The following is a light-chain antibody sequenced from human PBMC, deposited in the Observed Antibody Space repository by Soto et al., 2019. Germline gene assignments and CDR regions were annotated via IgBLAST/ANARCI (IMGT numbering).Light chain of an antibody. V-gene: IGLV1-44*01. CDR3: CSYAGSYNLGV. J-gene: IGLJ3*02. CDR2: TNN. Sequence: QAVVTQPPSASGTPGQRVSISCSGSSTNIGRNSISWYQNLPGTAPKLLIYTNNQRPSGVPARFSGSKSGNSASLTISGLQAEDEADYYCCSYAGSYNLGVFGGGT. CDR1: STNIGRNS.